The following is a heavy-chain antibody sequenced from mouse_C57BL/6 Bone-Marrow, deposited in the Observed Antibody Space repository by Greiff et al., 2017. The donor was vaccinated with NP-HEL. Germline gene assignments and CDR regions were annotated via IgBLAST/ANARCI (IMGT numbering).Heavy chain of an antibody. CDR2: IDPENGDT. CDR3: TTPPLWYFDV. V-gene: IGHV14-4*01. J-gene: IGHJ1*03. CDR1: GFTIKDDY. Sequence: EVQLQESGAELVRPGASVKLSCTASGFTIKDDYMHWVKQRPEQGLEWIGWIDPENGDTEYASKFQGKATITADTSSNTAYLQLSSLTSEDTAVYYCTTPPLWYFDVWGTGTTVTVSS. D-gene: IGHD6-1*01.